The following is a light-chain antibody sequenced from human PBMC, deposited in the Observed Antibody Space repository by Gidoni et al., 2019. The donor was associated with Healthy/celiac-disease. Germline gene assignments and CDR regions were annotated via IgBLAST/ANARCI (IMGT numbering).Light chain of an antibody. CDR1: QSVSSN. CDR2: CAS. Sequence: IVMTQSPATLSVSPGERATLSCRASQSVSSNLAWYQQKPGQAPRLLIYCASTRATVIQARFSGSGSGTEFTLTISSLQSEDFAVYYCQQYNNWPPRYTCGQXTKLEIK. J-gene: IGKJ2*01. V-gene: IGKV3-15*01. CDR3: QQYNNWPPRYT.